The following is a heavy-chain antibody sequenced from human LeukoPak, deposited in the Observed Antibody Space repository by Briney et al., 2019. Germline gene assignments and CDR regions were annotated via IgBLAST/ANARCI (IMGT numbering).Heavy chain of an antibody. D-gene: IGHD2-15*01. V-gene: IGHV1-69*05. CDR2: IIPIFGTA. CDR1: GGTFSSYA. CDR3: AITRDIVVVVAAPNFQH. Sequence: SVKVSCKASGGTFSSYAISWVRQAPGQGLERMGRIIPIFGTANYAQKFQGRVTITTDESTSTAYMELSSLRSEDTAVYYCAITRDIVVVVAAPNFQHWGQGTLVTVSS. J-gene: IGHJ1*01.